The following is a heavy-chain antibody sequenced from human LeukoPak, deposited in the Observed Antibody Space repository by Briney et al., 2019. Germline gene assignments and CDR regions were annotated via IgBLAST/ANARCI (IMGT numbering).Heavy chain of an antibody. V-gene: IGHV3-53*01. J-gene: IGHJ4*02. CDR1: GFTVSSNY. CDR3: ARDCSSTSCSLDY. D-gene: IGHD2-2*01. CDR2: IYSGGST. Sequence: GGSLRLSCAASGFTVSSNYMSWVRQAPGKGLEWVSVIYSGGSTYYADSVKGRFTISRDNSKNTLYLQMNGLRAEDTAVYYCARDCSSTSCSLDYWGQGTLVTVSS.